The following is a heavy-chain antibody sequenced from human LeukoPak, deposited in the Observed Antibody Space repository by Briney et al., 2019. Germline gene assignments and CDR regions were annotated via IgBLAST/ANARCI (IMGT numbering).Heavy chain of an antibody. CDR3: ARVIAARGRYFDY. D-gene: IGHD6-6*01. Sequence: GGSLRLSCAASGFTFSSYWMSWVRQAPGKGLEWVANIKQDGSEKYYVDSVKGRFTISRDNAKNSPYLQMNSLRAEDTAVYYCARVIAARGRYFDYWGQGTLVTVSS. J-gene: IGHJ4*02. V-gene: IGHV3-7*01. CDR1: GFTFSSYW. CDR2: IKQDGSEK.